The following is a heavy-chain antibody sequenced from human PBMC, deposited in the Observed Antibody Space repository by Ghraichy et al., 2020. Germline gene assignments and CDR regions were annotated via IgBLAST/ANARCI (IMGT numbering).Heavy chain of an antibody. Sequence: SETLSLTCAVYGGSFSGYYWSWIRQPPGKGLEWIGEINHSGSTNYNPSLKSRVTISVDTSKNQFSLKLSSVTAADTAVYYCARGLVRGVMRRVGAYFDYWGQGTTVTVSS. CDR2: INHSGST. CDR3: ARGLVRGVMRRVGAYFDY. V-gene: IGHV4-34*01. J-gene: IGHJ4*03. D-gene: IGHD3-10*01. CDR1: GGSFSGYY.